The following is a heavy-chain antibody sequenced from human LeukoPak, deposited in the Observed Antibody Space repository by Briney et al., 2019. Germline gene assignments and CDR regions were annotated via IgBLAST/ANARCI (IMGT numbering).Heavy chain of an antibody. CDR2: INPNSGGT. V-gene: IGHV1-2*02. J-gene: IGHJ5*02. Sequence: ASVKVSCKASGYTFTGYYMHWVRQAPGQGLEWMGWINPNSGGTNYAQKFQGRVTMTRDTSISTAYMELSRLRSDDTAVYYCAREDCSGGSCWYNWFDPWGQGTLVTVSS. CDR3: AREDCSGGSCWYNWFDP. D-gene: IGHD2-15*01. CDR1: GYTFTGYY.